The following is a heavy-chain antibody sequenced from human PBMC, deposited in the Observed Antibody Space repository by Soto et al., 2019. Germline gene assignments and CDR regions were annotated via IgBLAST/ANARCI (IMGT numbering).Heavy chain of an antibody. D-gene: IGHD3-10*01. CDR2: INPNSGGT. Sequence: ASVKVSCQASGYTFTGYYMHWVRQAPGQGLEWMGWINPNSGGTNYAQKFQGRVTMTRDTSISTAYMELSRLRSDDTAVYYCARDLSGDWSDNWFDPWGQGTLVTVAS. CDR3: ARDLSGDWSDNWFDP. J-gene: IGHJ5*02. CDR1: GYTFTGYY. V-gene: IGHV1-2*02.